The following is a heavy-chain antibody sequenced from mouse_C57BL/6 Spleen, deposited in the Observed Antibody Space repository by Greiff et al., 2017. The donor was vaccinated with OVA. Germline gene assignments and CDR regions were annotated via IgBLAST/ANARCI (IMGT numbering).Heavy chain of an antibody. CDR2: ISSGGDYI. D-gene: IGHD1-1*01. J-gene: IGHJ1*03. V-gene: IGHV5-9-1*02. Sequence: EVQLVESGEGLVKPGGSLKLSCAASGFTFSSYAMSWVRQTPEKRLEWVAYISSGGDYIYYADTVKGRFTISRDNARNTLYLQMSSLKSEDTAMYYCTRGGITTVVAPHWYFDVWGTGTTVTVSS. CDR1: GFTFSSYA. CDR3: TRGGITTVVAPHWYFDV.